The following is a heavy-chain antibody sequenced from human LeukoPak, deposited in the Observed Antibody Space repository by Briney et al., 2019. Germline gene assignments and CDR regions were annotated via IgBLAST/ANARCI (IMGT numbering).Heavy chain of an antibody. CDR1: GGSFSGYY. CDR3: ARFRNGYFDY. CDR2: INHSGST. J-gene: IGHJ4*02. D-gene: IGHD2/OR15-2a*01. Sequence: PSETLSLTCAVYGGSFSGYYWSWIRQPPGKGLEWIGEINHSGSTNYNPSLKSRVTISVDTSKNQFSLKLSSVTAADTAVYYCARFRNGYFDYWGQGTLVTVSS. V-gene: IGHV4-34*01.